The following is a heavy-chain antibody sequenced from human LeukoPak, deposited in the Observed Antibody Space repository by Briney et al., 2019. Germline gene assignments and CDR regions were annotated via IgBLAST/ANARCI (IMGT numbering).Heavy chain of an antibody. D-gene: IGHD3-22*01. J-gene: IGHJ5*02. Sequence: ASVTVSCKASGYTFTSYYMHWVRQAPGQGLEWMGGIIPIFGTANYAQKFQGRVTITADESTSTAYMELSSLRSEDTAVYYCARDLEYYYDSSGYYYDRNWFDPWGQGTLVTVSS. V-gene: IGHV1-69*13. CDR3: ARDLEYYYDSSGYYYDRNWFDP. CDR1: GYTFTSYY. CDR2: IIPIFGTA.